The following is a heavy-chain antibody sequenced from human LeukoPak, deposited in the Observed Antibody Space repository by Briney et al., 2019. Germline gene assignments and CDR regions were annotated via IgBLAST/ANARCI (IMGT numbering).Heavy chain of an antibody. V-gene: IGHV1-18*01. CDR2: ISAYNGNT. Sequence: ASVKVSCEASGYTFTSYGISWVRQAPGQGLEWMGWISAYNGNTNYAQKLQGRVTMTTDTSTSTAYMELRSLRSDDTAVYYCARDKYPTVTTNAFDIWGQGTMVTVSS. D-gene: IGHD4-17*01. J-gene: IGHJ3*02. CDR1: GYTFTSYG. CDR3: ARDKYPTVTTNAFDI.